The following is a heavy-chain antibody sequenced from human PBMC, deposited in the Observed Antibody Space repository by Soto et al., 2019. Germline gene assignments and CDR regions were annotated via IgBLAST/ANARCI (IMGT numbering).Heavy chain of an antibody. CDR2: ILYDGSNK. V-gene: IGHV3-30-3*01. CDR3: ARPLWRDDYNWGYFDL. Sequence: QVQLVESGGGVVQPGRSLRLSCAASGFTFSSYAMHWVRQAPGKGLEWVAVILYDGSNKYYADSVKGRFTISRDNSKNTRELQMNSLRTEDTAVYYRARPLWRDDYNWGYFDLWGRGTLVTVSS. CDR1: GFTFSSYA. D-gene: IGHD4-4*01. J-gene: IGHJ2*01.